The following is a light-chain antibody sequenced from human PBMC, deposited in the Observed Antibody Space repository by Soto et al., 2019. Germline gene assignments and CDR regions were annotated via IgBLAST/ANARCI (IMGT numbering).Light chain of an antibody. CDR3: SSYTSSSTLV. CDR2: EVS. J-gene: IGLJ2*01. V-gene: IGLV2-14*01. CDR1: SSDVGGYTY. Sequence: QSALTQPASVSGSPGQSITISCTGTSSDVGGYTYVSWYQQHPGKAPKLMIYEVSDRPSGVSTRFSGSKSGNTASLTISGLQAEDEADYNCSSYTSSSTLVFGGGTKLTVL.